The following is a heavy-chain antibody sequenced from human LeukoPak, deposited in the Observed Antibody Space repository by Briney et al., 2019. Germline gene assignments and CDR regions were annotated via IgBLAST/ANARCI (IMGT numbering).Heavy chain of an antibody. V-gene: IGHV1-8*01. Sequence: GASVKVSCKASGYTFTNYDINWVRQATGQGLEWMGWMNPNSGNTGYAQEFQGRITMTRDTSISTAYTELSGLTSEDTAIYYCAKSKVGATTLPIDFWGPGTLVTVSS. J-gene: IGHJ4*02. CDR2: MNPNSGNT. CDR3: AKSKVGATTLPIDF. D-gene: IGHD1-26*01. CDR1: GYTFTNYD.